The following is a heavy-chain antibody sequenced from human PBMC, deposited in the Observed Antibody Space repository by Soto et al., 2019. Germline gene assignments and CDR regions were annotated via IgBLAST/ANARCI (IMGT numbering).Heavy chain of an antibody. CDR3: ARDSQEWLRLNYYYYYGMDI. J-gene: IGHJ6*02. D-gene: IGHD5-12*01. Sequence: GGSLSLSCAASGFTFSSYSMNWVRKAQGKGLEWVSYISSSSSTIYYADSVKGRFTISRDNAKNSLYLQMNSLRDEDTAVYYCARDSQEWLRLNYYYYYGMDIWGQGTTVTVSS. CDR2: ISSSSSTI. V-gene: IGHV3-48*02. CDR1: GFTFSSYS.